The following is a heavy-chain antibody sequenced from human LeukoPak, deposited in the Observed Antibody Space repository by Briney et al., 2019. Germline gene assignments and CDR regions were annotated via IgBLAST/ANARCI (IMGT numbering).Heavy chain of an antibody. Sequence: SETLSLTCTVSGGSISSYYWSWIRQPPGKGLEWIGYTYYSGSTKYNPSLKSRVTISVDTSKNQFSLKLSSVTAADTAVYYCARDAWELPGAFDIWGQGTMVTVS. V-gene: IGHV4-59*01. CDR3: ARDAWELPGAFDI. CDR2: TYYSGST. CDR1: GGSISSYY. J-gene: IGHJ3*02. D-gene: IGHD1-26*01.